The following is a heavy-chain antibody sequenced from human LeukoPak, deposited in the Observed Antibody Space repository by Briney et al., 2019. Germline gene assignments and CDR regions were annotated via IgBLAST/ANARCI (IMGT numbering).Heavy chain of an antibody. CDR2: FDPEDGET. J-gene: IGHJ4*02. Sequence: ASVKVSCKLSGYTLTELSMHWVRQAPGKGLEWMGGFDPEDGETIYAQKFQGRVTMTEDTSTDTAYMELSSLRSEDTAVYYCATDWGYSSGWYSRSGFDYWGQGTLVTVSS. V-gene: IGHV1-24*01. CDR1: GYTLTELS. CDR3: ATDWGYSSGWYSRSGFDY. D-gene: IGHD6-19*01.